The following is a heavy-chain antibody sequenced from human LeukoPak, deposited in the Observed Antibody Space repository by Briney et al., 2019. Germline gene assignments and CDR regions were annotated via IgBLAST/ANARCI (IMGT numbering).Heavy chain of an antibody. CDR2: MNPNSGNT. Sequence: ASVKVSCKASGYTFTSYDINWVRQATGQELEWMGWMNPNSGNTGYAQKFQGRVTMTRNTSISTAYMELSSLRSEDTAVYYCARADGYDSPFDPWGQGTLVTVSS. D-gene: IGHD5-12*01. V-gene: IGHV1-8*01. CDR1: GYTFTSYD. J-gene: IGHJ5*02. CDR3: ARADGYDSPFDP.